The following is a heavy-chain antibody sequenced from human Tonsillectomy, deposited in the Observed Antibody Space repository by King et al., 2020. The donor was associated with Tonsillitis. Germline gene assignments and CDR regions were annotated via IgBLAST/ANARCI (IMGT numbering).Heavy chain of an antibody. D-gene: IGHD3-22*01. CDR2: IYYGGTT. CDR1: GGSLSSYY. V-gene: IGHV4-59*01. J-gene: IGHJ4*02. CDR3: SRPYSNGRIPQ. Sequence: HVQLQESGPGLVKPSETLSLTCNVTGGSLSSYYWSWIRQPPGKGLEWIGYIYYGGTTNYNPSLKSRVTISVHTSKNQFFLRLTSVTAADTAIYYCSRPYSNGRIPQWGQGTLVTVSS.